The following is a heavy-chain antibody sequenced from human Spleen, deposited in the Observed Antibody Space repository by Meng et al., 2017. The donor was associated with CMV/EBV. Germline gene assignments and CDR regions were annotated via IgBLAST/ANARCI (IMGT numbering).Heavy chain of an antibody. CDR3: ATTGVWLQDDSSGYSQLLVS. V-gene: IGHV1-2*02. CDR1: GYTFTGYY. J-gene: IGHJ4*02. D-gene: IGHD3-22*01. Sequence: QGPLVQAGAEVKKPWASVKVSCKASGYTFTGYYMHWVRQAPGQGLEWMGWINPNSGGTNYAQKFQGRVTMTRDTSISTAYMELSRLRSDDTAVYYCATTGVWLQDDSSGYSQLLVSWGQGTLVTVAS. CDR2: INPNSGGT.